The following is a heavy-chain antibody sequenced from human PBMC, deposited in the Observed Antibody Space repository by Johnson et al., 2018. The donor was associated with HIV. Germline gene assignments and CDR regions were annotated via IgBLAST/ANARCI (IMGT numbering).Heavy chain of an antibody. CDR1: GFTFSSYA. CDR3: AREKIRAFEI. V-gene: IGHV3-30*04. J-gene: IGHJ3*02. CDR2: ISYDGSEK. Sequence: QVQLVESGGGVVQPGRSLSLSCAASGFTFSSYAMHWVRQAPGKGLEWVAVISYDGSEKLFADSVKGRFTISRDNSKNTLYLQINSLRAEDTAVYYCAREKIRAFEIWGQGTMVTVSS.